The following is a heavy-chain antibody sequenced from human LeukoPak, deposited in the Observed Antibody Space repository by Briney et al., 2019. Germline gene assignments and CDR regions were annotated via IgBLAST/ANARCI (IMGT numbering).Heavy chain of an antibody. CDR3: ARGGIAARPDWFDP. J-gene: IGHJ5*02. D-gene: IGHD6-6*01. CDR2: IYYSGST. Sequence: SETLSLTCTVSGGSISSYYWSWISQPPGKGLEWIGYIYYSGSTNYNPSLKSRVTISVDTSKNQFSLKLSSVTAADTAVYYCARGGIAARPDWFDPWGQGTLVTVSS. CDR1: GGSISSYY. V-gene: IGHV4-59*01.